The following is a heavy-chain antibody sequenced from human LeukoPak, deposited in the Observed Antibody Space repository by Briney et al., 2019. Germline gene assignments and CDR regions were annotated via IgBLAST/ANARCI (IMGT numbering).Heavy chain of an antibody. J-gene: IGHJ6*03. D-gene: IGHD4-11*01. V-gene: IGHV4-34*01. Sequence: PSETLSLTCAVYGGSFSGYYWSWIRQPPGKGLEWIGEINHSGSTNYNPSLKSRVTISVDTSKNQFSLKLSSVTAADTAVYYCARGRGGRYSNYGPYYYYYYMDVWGKGTTVTVSS. CDR2: INHSGST. CDR3: ARGRGGRYSNYGPYYYYYYMDV. CDR1: GGSFSGYY.